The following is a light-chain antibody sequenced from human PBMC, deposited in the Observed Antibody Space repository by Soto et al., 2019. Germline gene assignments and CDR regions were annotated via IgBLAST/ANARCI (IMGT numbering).Light chain of an antibody. CDR3: QQYGSSPT. V-gene: IGKV3-20*01. CDR1: QSVSSSY. CDR2: GAS. J-gene: IGKJ4*01. Sequence: EIVLTQSPGTLSLSPGERATLSCRASQSVSSSYLAWYQQKPGQAPRLLYYGASIRATGIPDRFSSSGSGTDFTLTISRLEHEDFAVYYCQQYGSSPTFGGGTKVEIK.